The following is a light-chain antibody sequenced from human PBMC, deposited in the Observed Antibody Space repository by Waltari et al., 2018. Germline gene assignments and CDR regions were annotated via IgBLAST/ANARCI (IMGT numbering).Light chain of an antibody. CDR3: ATWDDSINNPV. Sequence: VLTQPPSASGTSGQRVTLSCSGSLSNIGSNAVNWYQVLPRTAPRLLIVTNTQRPSGVPDRFTASRSGTTASLAISGLQSDDEADYYCATWDDSINNPVFGGGTKLTVL. CDR2: TNT. J-gene: IGLJ3*02. CDR1: LSNIGSNA. V-gene: IGLV1-44*01.